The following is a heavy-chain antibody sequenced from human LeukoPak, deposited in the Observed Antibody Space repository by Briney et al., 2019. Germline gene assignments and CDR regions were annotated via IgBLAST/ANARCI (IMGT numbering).Heavy chain of an antibody. CDR3: AKDPLRYLSGYFDY. D-gene: IGHD3-9*01. V-gene: IGHV3-30*18. Sequence: GGSLRLSCAASGFTFSSYGMHWVRQAPGKGLEGVAVISYDGSNKYYADSVKGRFTISRDNSKNTLYLQMNSLRAEDTAVYYCAKDPLRYLSGYFDYWGQGTLVTVSS. CDR1: GFTFSSYG. CDR2: ISYDGSNK. J-gene: IGHJ4*02.